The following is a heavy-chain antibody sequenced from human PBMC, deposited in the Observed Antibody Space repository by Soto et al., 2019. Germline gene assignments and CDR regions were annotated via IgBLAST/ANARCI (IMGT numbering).Heavy chain of an antibody. D-gene: IGHD3-22*01. CDR3: ARDHSSGYPLYYFDY. J-gene: IGHJ4*02. CDR2: ISYDGSNK. CDR1: GFTFSSYA. V-gene: IGHV3-30-3*01. Sequence: QVQLVESGGGVVQPGRSLRLSCAASGFTFSSYAMHWVRQAPGKGLEWVAVISYDGSNKYYADSVKGRFTISRDNSKNTLYLQMNSRRAEDTAVYYCARDHSSGYPLYYFDYWGQGTLVTVSS.